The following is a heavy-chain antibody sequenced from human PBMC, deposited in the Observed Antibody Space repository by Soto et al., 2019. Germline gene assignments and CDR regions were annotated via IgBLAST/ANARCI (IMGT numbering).Heavy chain of an antibody. D-gene: IGHD1-26*01. Sequence: ASVKVSCKASGYTFTSYDINWVRQATGQGLEWMGWMNPNSGNTGYAQKFQGRVTMTRNTSISTAYMELSSLRSEDTAVYYCARDFPTRGKKYSGSYEGYWGQGTLVTVSS. J-gene: IGHJ4*02. V-gene: IGHV1-8*01. CDR3: ARDFPTRGKKYSGSYEGY. CDR1: GYTFTSYD. CDR2: MNPNSGNT.